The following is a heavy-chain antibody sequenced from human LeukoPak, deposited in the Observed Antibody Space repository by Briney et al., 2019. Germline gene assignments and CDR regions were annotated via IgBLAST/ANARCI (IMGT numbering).Heavy chain of an antibody. CDR1: GGSITSYY. CDR2: IYYTGST. V-gene: IGHV4-59*08. CDR3: ARQVGSVWLFDY. D-gene: IGHD6-19*01. Sequence: SETLSLTCTVSGGSITSYYWTWIRQSPEKGLEWIGYIYYTGSTNYNPSLKSRVTMSVDTSKNQFSLKLRSVTAADTAVYYCARQVGSVWLFDYWGQGSLVTVSS. J-gene: IGHJ4*02.